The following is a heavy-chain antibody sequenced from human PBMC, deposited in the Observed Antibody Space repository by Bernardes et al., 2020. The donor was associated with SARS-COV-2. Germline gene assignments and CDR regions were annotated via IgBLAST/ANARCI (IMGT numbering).Heavy chain of an antibody. CDR3: ARGTGASETYFDY. CDR2: NIPILGTR. CDR1: GGTFSSYA. J-gene: IGHJ4*02. Sequence: SVKVSCKASGGTFSSYAIGWVRQAPGQRLEWMGGNIPILGTRNYAQKFQGRLTITADQSTSTAYMELSSLTSEDTAMYYCARGTGASETYFDYWGQGTLVTVSS. D-gene: IGHD1-26*01. V-gene: IGHV1-69*10.